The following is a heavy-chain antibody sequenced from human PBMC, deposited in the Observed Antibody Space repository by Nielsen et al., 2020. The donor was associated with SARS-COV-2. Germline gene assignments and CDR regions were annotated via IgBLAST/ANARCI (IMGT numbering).Heavy chain of an antibody. Sequence: GESLKISCAASGFTFSSYWMSWVRQAPGKGLEWVANIKEDGREGYYVDSVKGRFTISRDNAKNSLYLQMNSLRAEDTALYHCARLEPHFDWTPMDVWGQGTTVTVSS. V-gene: IGHV3-7*03. J-gene: IGHJ6*02. CDR1: GFTFSSYW. D-gene: IGHD3-9*01. CDR3: ARLEPHFDWTPMDV. CDR2: IKEDGREG.